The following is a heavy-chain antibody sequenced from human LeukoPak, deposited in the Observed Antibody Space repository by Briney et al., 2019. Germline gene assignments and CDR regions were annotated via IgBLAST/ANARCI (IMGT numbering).Heavy chain of an antibody. V-gene: IGHV4-59*08. CDR3: ARRTYCSSSTTCYLDY. CDR1: GGSISAYY. J-gene: IGHJ4*02. Sequence: PSETLSLTCTVSGGSISAYYWSWIRQPPGKGLEWIGYISYSGNTYYNPSLKSRVTISLDTSKKQVSLKLSSVTAADTAVYYCARRTYCSSSTTCYLDYWGQGALVTVSS. D-gene: IGHD2-2*01. CDR2: ISYSGNT.